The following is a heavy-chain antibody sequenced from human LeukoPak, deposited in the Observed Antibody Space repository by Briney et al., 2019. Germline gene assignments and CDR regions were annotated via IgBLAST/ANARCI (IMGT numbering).Heavy chain of an antibody. Sequence: ASVKVSCKASGGTFSSYAISWVRQAPGQGLEWMGGIIPIFGTANYAQKFQGRVTITTDESTSTAYMELSSLRSEDTAVYYCARDREGSGPLDYWGQGTLVTVSS. CDR2: IIPIFGTA. CDR3: ARDREGSGPLDY. V-gene: IGHV1-69*05. D-gene: IGHD3-10*01. CDR1: GGTFSSYA. J-gene: IGHJ4*02.